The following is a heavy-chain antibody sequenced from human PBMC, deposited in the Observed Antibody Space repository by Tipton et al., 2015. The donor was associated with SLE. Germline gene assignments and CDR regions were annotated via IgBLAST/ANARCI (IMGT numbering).Heavy chain of an antibody. J-gene: IGHJ2*01. V-gene: IGHV4-4*07. Sequence: TLSLTCAVYGGSFSGYYWSWIRQPAGKGLEWIGRIYIGGNTNYNPSLKSRVTLSVDTSKNQFSLKLSSVTAADTAVYYCARDLAWSGFFDLWGRGTLVTVSS. D-gene: IGHD3-3*01. CDR1: GGSFSGYY. CDR3: ARDLAWSGFFDL. CDR2: IYIGGNT.